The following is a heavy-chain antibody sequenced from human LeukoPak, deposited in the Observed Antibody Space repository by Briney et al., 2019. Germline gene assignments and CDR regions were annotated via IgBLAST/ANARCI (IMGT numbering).Heavy chain of an antibody. Sequence: GASVKVSCKASGYTFTGYYMHWVRQAPGQGLEWMGWINPNSGGTNYAQKFQGRVTMTRDTSISTAYMELSRLRSDDTAVYYCASTYYDCVWGSYRFYGMDVWGQGTTVTVSS. V-gene: IGHV1-2*02. D-gene: IGHD3-16*02. CDR3: ASTYYDCVWGSYRFYGMDV. CDR1: GYTFTGYY. CDR2: INPNSGGT. J-gene: IGHJ6*02.